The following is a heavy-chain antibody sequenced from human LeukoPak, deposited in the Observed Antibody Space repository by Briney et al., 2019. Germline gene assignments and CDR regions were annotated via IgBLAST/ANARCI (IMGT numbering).Heavy chain of an antibody. CDR1: GGSFSGYY. V-gene: IGHV4-34*01. CDR3: ARGPYCSSTSCYYYYYYGMDV. CDR2: INHSGST. J-gene: IGHJ6*02. Sequence: SETLSLTCAVYGGSFSGYYWSWLRQPPGKGLEWIGEINHSGSTNYNPSLKSRVTISVDTSKNQFSLKLSSVTAADTAVYYCARGPYCSSTSCYYYYYYGMDVWGQGTTVTVSS. D-gene: IGHD2-2*01.